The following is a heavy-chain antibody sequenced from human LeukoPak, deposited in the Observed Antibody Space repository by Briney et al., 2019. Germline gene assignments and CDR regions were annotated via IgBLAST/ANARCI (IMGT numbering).Heavy chain of an antibody. D-gene: IGHD3-22*01. Sequence: PGGSLRLSCAASGFTSSSYALNWVRQAPGKGLEWISYISSSSSHTNYGDSVKGRFTISRDNAKNSLYLQMNSLRAEDTAVYYCARDHDSSGFEVDDAFDIWGQGTMVTVSS. V-gene: IGHV3-21*05. CDR1: GFTSSSYA. J-gene: IGHJ3*02. CDR2: ISSSSSHT. CDR3: ARDHDSSGFEVDDAFDI.